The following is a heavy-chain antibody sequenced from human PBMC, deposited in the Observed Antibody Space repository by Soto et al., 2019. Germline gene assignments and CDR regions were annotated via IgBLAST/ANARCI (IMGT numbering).Heavy chain of an antibody. CDR1: GGSISSYY. Sequence: QVQLQESGPGLVKPSETLSLTCTVSGGSISSYYWSWIRQPPGKGLEWIGYIHYSGSTNYNPSLRRRATRSLDTSQNQFSLKLSAVTAGDTAVYYCAIHGRGACNALDIWGQGTMVTVSS. CDR2: IHYSGST. CDR3: AIHGRGACNALDI. V-gene: IGHV4-59*08. J-gene: IGHJ3*02.